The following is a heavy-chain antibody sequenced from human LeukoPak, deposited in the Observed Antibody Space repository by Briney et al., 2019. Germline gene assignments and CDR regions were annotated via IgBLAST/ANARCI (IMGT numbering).Heavy chain of an antibody. CDR1: GFTFSSYA. CDR2: ISGSGGST. Sequence: QPGGSLRLPCAASGFTFSSYAMSWVRQAPGKGLEWVSAISGSGGSTYYADSVKGRFTISRDNSKNTLYLQVNSLRAEGTAVYYCAKDTYYYYYMDVWGKGTTVTVSS. V-gene: IGHV3-23*01. J-gene: IGHJ6*03. CDR3: AKDTYYYYYMDV.